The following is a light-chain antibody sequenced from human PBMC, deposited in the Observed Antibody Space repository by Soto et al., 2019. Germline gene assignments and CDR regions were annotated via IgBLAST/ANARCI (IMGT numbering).Light chain of an antibody. CDR1: SSDVGGYNY. V-gene: IGLV2-11*01. CDR2: DVS. CDR3: CSYAGSDTRVV. Sequence: QSALTQPRSVYGSPGQSVTISCTGTSSDVGGYNYVSWYQQHPCKAPKLMMYDVSKRPSGVPDRFSGSKSGNTASLTISGLQAEDEADYYCCSYAGSDTRVVFGGGTKLTVL. J-gene: IGLJ2*01.